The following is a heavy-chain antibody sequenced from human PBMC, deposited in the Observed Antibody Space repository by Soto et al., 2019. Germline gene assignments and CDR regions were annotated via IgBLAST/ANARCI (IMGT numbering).Heavy chain of an antibody. CDR3: ARQAARNYIDS. CDR2: IDSRGRSL. V-gene: IGHV3-11*01. J-gene: IGHJ4*02. CDR1: GFTFTDYS. D-gene: IGHD6-6*01. Sequence: GGSLRLSCAASGFTFTDYSMSWIRQAPGKGLEWLAFIDSRGRSLSYADSVKGRFAISRDNAKNSLYLQMHSLRADDTAVYYCARQAARNYIDSWGQGDVVTVSS.